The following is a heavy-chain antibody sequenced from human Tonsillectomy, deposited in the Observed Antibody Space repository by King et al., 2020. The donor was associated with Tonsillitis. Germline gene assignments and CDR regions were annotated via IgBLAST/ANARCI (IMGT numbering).Heavy chain of an antibody. CDR2: IFYDGSKK. J-gene: IGHJ4*02. V-gene: IGHV3-33*01. CDR3: ASDVAPE. D-gene: IGHD2-15*01. CDR1: GFTFSNYG. Sequence: EQLVQSGGGVVQPGRSLRLSCAASGFTFSNYGMHWVRQAPGKGLEWVAVIFYDGSKKYYADSMKGRFTISRDNSKKTVYLQMNSLRAEDTAVYYCASDVAPEWGQGTLVTVSS.